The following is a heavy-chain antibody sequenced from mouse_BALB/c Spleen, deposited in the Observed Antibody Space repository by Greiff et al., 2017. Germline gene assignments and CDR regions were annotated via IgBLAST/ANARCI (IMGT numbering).Heavy chain of an antibody. CDR1: GYTFTSYW. D-gene: IGHD2-3*01. CDR3: ARGGDGYYGYAMDD. CDR2: IFPGTGTT. J-gene: IGHJ4*01. Sequence: QVQLQQSGAELVKPGASVKLSCKTSGYTFTSYWIQWVKQRPGQGLGWIGEIFPGTGTTYYNGKFKSKATLTIDTSSSTACMQLSSLTSEASAVYCGARGGDGYYGYAMDDWGQGTAGTVSA. V-gene: IGHV1S132*01.